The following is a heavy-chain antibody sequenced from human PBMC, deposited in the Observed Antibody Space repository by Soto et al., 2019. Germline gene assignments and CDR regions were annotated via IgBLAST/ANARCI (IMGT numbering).Heavy chain of an antibody. J-gene: IGHJ4*02. CDR2: IYPGDSDT. D-gene: IGHD2-15*01. V-gene: IGHV5-51*01. CDR3: ARHLYCSGGSCYSDY. CDR1: GYSFTSYW. Sequence: PGESLKISCKGSGYSFTSYWIGWVRQMPGKGLEWMGIIYPGDSDTRYSPPFQGQVTISADKSISTAYLQWSSLKASDTAMYYCARHLYCSGGSCYSDYWGQGTLVTVSS.